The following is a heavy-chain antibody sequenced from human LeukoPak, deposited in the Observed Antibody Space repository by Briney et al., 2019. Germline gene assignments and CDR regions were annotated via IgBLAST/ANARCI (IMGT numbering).Heavy chain of an antibody. Sequence: GGSLRLSCAASGFTFSSYAMSWVRQAPRKGLEWVSVVSGSGSSTDYADFVKGRFTISRDNSKNTLYLQMSSLSAEDTAVYYCAKMNVLTGYYTPNFDFWGQGTLVTVSS. J-gene: IGHJ4*02. CDR1: GFTFSSYA. CDR2: VSGSGSST. D-gene: IGHD3-9*01. V-gene: IGHV3-23*01. CDR3: AKMNVLTGYYTPNFDF.